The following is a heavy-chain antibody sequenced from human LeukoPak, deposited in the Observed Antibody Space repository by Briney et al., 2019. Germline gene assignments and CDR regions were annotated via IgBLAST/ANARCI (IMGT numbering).Heavy chain of an antibody. CDR3: ARLSTRLLDH. D-gene: IGHD3-3*01. V-gene: IGHV5-51*01. CDR2: IYPGDSET. Sequence: GESLKISCKGSAVTFNNYWIGWVRQLPRKGLDWMGIIYPGDSETRYSPSFQGQVTMSVDKSINTAYLHWGSLKASDTAIYFCARLSTRLLDHWGQGTRVTVSS. CDR1: AVTFNNYW. J-gene: IGHJ4*02.